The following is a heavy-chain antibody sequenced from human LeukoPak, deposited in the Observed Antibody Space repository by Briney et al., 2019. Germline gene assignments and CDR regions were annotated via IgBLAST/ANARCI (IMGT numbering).Heavy chain of an antibody. J-gene: IGHJ5*02. Sequence: SETLSLTCTVSGGSISNYYWSWIRQPPGRGLEWIGYVYYSGSTNYKSSLKSRVTISVDTSKNQFSLKLSSVTAADTAVYYCARDLDYGDPWGQGTLVTVSS. CDR2: VYYSGST. CDR1: GGSISNYY. V-gene: IGHV4-59*12. D-gene: IGHD4-17*01. CDR3: ARDLDYGDP.